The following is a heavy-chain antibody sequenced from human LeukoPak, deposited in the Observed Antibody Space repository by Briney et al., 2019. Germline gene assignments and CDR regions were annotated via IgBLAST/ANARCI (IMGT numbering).Heavy chain of an antibody. CDR3: ARLGDTTVTTEIDC. CDR2: INWNGGST. CDR1: GFTFDDYG. J-gene: IGHJ4*02. D-gene: IGHD4-17*01. Sequence: PGGSLRLSCAASGFTFDDYGMSWVRQAPGKGLEWVSGINWNGGSTGYADSVKGRFTISRDNAKNSLYLQMNSLRAEDTALYYCARLGDTTVTTEIDCWGQGTLVTVSS. V-gene: IGHV3-20*04.